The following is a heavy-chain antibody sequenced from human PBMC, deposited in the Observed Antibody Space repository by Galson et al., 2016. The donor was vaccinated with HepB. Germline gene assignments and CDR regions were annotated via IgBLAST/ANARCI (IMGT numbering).Heavy chain of an antibody. V-gene: IGHV4-31*03. J-gene: IGHJ3*02. CDR3: ARTAQTCLLFDN. CDR2: ISHSGGT. Sequence: TLSLTCTVSGGSINSGDYYWSWVRQHPGKGLEWIGYISHSGGTYYNPSLKSRTTISVDTSKNQFSLRLRSVTAADTAVYFCARTAQTCLLFDNWGQGTMVTVSS. D-gene: IGHD3-22*01. CDR1: GGSINSGDYY.